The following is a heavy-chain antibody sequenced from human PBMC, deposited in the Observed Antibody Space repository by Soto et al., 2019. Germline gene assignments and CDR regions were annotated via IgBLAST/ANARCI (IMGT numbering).Heavy chain of an antibody. D-gene: IGHD3-22*01. Sequence: EVQLLESGGGLVQPGGSLRLSCAASGFTFSSYAMSWVRQAPGKGLEWVSAISGSGGSTYYADSVKGRFTISRDNSKNTLYLQMNSLRAEDTAVYYCAKDRGPYYYDSSGQRAFDIWGQGTMVTVSS. V-gene: IGHV3-23*01. CDR3: AKDRGPYYYDSSGQRAFDI. J-gene: IGHJ3*02. CDR1: GFTFSSYA. CDR2: ISGSGGST.